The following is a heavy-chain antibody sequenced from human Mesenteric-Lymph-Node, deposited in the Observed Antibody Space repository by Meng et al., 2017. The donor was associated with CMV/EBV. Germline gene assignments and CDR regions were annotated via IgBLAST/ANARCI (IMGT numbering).Heavy chain of an antibody. CDR2: ISSSSSYI. Sequence: GESLKISCAASGFTFSSYSMNWVRQAPGKGLEWVSSISSSSSYIYYADSVKGRFTISRDNAKNSLYLQMNSLRAEDTAVYYCARVDSTSCYRYWGQGTLVTVSS. CDR3: ARVDSTSCYRY. J-gene: IGHJ4*02. D-gene: IGHD2-2*01. CDR1: GFTFSSYS. V-gene: IGHV3-21*01.